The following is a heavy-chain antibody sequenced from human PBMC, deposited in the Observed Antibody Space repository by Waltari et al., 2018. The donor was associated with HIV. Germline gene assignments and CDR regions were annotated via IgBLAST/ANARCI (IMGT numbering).Heavy chain of an antibody. Sequence: EVQLLESGGGLVQPGGSLRLSCAASGFTFSSYAMSWVRQAPGKGLEWVSAISGSGGSTYYADSVKGRITISRDDSKNTVYLQMNTMRAEDTAVYYCARVRKGTVVPADYFDYWGQGTLVTVSS. CDR1: GFTFSSYA. D-gene: IGHD2-2*01. J-gene: IGHJ4*02. V-gene: IGHV3-23*01. CDR2: ISGSGGST. CDR3: ARVRKGTVVPADYFDY.